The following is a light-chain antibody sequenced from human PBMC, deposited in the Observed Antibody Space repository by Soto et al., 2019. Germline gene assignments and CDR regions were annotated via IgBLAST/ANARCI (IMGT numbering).Light chain of an antibody. CDR1: QYVSVRF. CDR2: GAS. Sequence: EIVLTQSPGTLSLSPVEIATLSFMASQYVSVRFLAWYQQKPGQAPRLLIYGASTRATGIPARFSGSGSGTEFTLTISSLQSEDFAVYYCHQYDNWPPWTFGQGTKVDIK. J-gene: IGKJ1*01. CDR3: HQYDNWPPWT. V-gene: IGKV3-15*01.